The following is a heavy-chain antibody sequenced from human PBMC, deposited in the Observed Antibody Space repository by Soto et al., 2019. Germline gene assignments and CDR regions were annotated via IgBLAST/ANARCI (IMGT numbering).Heavy chain of an antibody. Sequence: FSLTCTVSVGSISSSSSYWGWIRQPPGKGLEWIGSIYYSGSTYYNPSLKSRVTISVDTSKNQFSLKLSSVTAADTAVYFCGTNTSWIKENHFDYWAQGTL. CDR1: VGSISSSSSY. CDR3: GTNTSWIKENHFDY. J-gene: IGHJ4*02. V-gene: IGHV4-39*01. D-gene: IGHD5-12*01. CDR2: IYYSGST.